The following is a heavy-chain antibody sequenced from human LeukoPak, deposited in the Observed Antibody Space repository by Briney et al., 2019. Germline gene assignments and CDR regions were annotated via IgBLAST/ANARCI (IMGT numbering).Heavy chain of an antibody. Sequence: ASVKVSCKASGYTFTSYDINWVRQATGQGLEWMGWISAYNGNTNYAQKLQGRVTMTTDTSTSTAYMELRSLRSDDTAVYYCARSPSMVGSVLSDYWGQGTLVTVSS. D-gene: IGHD4/OR15-4a*01. CDR3: ARSPSMVGSVLSDY. CDR2: ISAYNGNT. J-gene: IGHJ4*02. V-gene: IGHV1-18*01. CDR1: GYTFTSYD.